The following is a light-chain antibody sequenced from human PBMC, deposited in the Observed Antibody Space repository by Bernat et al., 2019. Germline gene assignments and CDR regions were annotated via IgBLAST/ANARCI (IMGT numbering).Light chain of an antibody. J-gene: IGKJ2*01. CDR2: DAS. CDR1: QSVRTN. Sequence: EIVMTQSPVTLSVSPGEGATLSCRASQSVRTNLAWFQQTPGQAPRLLIYDASTRAIDVPARFSGSGSETEFTLAISSLQSEDFALYFCQQYNTWPPQYTFGQGTKLEMK. V-gene: IGKV3-15*01. CDR3: QQYNTWPPQYT.